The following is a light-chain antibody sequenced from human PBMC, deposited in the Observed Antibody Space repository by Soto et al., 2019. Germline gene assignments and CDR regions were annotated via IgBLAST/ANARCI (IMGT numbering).Light chain of an antibody. CDR3: SSYTSSKTLL. V-gene: IGLV2-14*03. CDR1: SSDVGGYNY. CDR2: DVY. Sequence: QSALTQPASVSGSPGQSITISCTGTSSDVGGYNYVAWYQQHPGKAPKLMIFDVYNLPSGVSYRFSASKSGNTASLTISGLQAEDEADYYCSSYTSSKTLLFGGGTKLTVL. J-gene: IGLJ2*01.